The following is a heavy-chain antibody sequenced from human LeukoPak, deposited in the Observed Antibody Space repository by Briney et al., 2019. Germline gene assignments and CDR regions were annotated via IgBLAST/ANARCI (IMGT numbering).Heavy chain of an antibody. V-gene: IGHV3-7*04. CDR2: IKQDGSKK. CDR3: TRVGYIDEGIDY. J-gene: IGHJ4*02. CDR1: GFPFSSYW. Sequence: QAGGSLRLSCVASGFPFSSYWMTWVRQAPGKGLEWVANIKQDGSKKSYVDSVKGRFTISRGNAKNSLYLQMNGLRAEDTAIYYCTRVGYIDEGIDYWGQGTLVTVSS. D-gene: IGHD5-24*01.